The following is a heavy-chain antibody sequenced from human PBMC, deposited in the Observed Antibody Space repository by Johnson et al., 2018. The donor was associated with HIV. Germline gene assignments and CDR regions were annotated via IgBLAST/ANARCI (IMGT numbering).Heavy chain of an antibody. Sequence: VQLVESGGGVVQPGESLRLSCAASGFTFSNAWMNWVRQAPGKGLEWVGRTRNKANSYTTAYAASVKGRFTISRDNSKNTLYLQMNSLRAEDTAVYYCAKGVVPAAADAFDIWGQGTMVTVSS. CDR1: GFTFSNAW. J-gene: IGHJ3*02. D-gene: IGHD2-2*01. CDR3: AKGVVPAAADAFDI. CDR2: TRNKANSYTT. V-gene: IGHV3-72*01.